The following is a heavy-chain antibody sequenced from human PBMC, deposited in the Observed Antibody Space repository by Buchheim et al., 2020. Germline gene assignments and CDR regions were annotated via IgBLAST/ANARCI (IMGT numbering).Heavy chain of an antibody. CDR2: VYYTGRT. V-gene: IGHV4-31*03. CDR3: ARVACSGDSYYSYFTAGVFDS. J-gene: IGHJ4*02. Sequence: QVQLQESGPGLVKPSQTLSLTCSVSGGSISSGAYHWSWIRQHPGKGLEWIGYVYYTGRTYYNSSLTGRLSMSVDPSKNQFSLSLTYVTAADTAVYYCARVACSGDSYYSYFTAGVFDSWGPGTL. D-gene: IGHD2-15*01. CDR1: GGSISSGAYH.